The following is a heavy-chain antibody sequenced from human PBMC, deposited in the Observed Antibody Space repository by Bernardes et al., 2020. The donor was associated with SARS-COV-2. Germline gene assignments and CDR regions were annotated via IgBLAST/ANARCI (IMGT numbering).Heavy chain of an antibody. CDR2: INPNSGGT. CDR1: GDTFTGYD. D-gene: IGHD5-12*01. CDR3: ARVYQRWLQLGAFDI. V-gene: IGHV1-2*04. J-gene: IGHJ3*02. Sequence: AQVKVSWKASGDTFTGYDMHWVRQAPGQGLEWMGWINPNSGGTNYAQKFQGWVTMTRDTSISTAYMELSRLRSDDTAVYYCARVYQRWLQLGAFDIWGQGTMVTVSS.